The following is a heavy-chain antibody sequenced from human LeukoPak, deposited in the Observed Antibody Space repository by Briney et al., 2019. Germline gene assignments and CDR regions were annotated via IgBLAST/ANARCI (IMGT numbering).Heavy chain of an antibody. Sequence: SETLSLTCTVPGGSISSSYWSWIRQPPGKGLEWIGYIYYSGSTNYNPSLKSRVNISVDTSKNQFSLRLSSVTVADTAVYYCARLWSFSGWYLDDYWGQGTLVTVSS. J-gene: IGHJ4*02. CDR1: GGSISSSY. CDR3: ARLWSFSGWYLDDY. D-gene: IGHD6-19*01. CDR2: IYYSGST. V-gene: IGHV4-59*12.